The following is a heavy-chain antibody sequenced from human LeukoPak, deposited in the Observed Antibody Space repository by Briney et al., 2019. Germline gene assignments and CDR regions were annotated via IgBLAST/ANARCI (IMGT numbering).Heavy chain of an antibody. J-gene: IGHJ6*03. CDR3: ARSSRLNYYYYYYMDV. Sequence: SETLSLTCAVYGGSFSGYYWSWIRQPPGKGLEWIGEINHSGSTNYNPSLKSRVTISVGTSKNQFSLKLSSVTAADTAVYYCARSSRLNYYYYYYMDVWGKGTTVTVSS. CDR1: GGSFSGYY. D-gene: IGHD6-13*01. CDR2: INHSGST. V-gene: IGHV4-34*01.